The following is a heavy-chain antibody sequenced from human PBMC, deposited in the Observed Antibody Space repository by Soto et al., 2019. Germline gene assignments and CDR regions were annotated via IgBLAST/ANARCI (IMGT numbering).Heavy chain of an antibody. CDR2: ISAYNGNT. V-gene: IGHV1-18*01. D-gene: IGHD6-13*01. J-gene: IGHJ4*02. CDR3: ASDRPLSRSRSWLPSFAY. Sequence: QVQLVQSGAEVKKPGASVKVSCKASGYTFTSYGISWVRQAPGQGLEWMGWISAYNGNTNYAQKLQGRVTMTTDTSTSTAYLELRSLRSDDTAVYYCASDRPLSRSRSWLPSFAYWGQGTLVTVSS. CDR1: GYTFTSYG.